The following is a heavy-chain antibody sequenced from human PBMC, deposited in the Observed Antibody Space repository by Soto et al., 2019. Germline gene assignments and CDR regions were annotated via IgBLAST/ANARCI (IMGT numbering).Heavy chain of an antibody. D-gene: IGHD6-13*01. J-gene: IGHJ6*02. CDR2: IYYSGST. CDR1: GGSISSYY. CDR3: ARGSYSSSWHRNYYGMDV. Sequence: PSGTLSLTCTVSGGSISSYYWSWIRQPPGKGPEWIGYIYYSGSTNYNPSLKSRVTISVDTSKNQFSLKLSSVTAADTAVYYCARGSYSSSWHRNYYGMDVWGQGTTVTVSS. V-gene: IGHV4-59*01.